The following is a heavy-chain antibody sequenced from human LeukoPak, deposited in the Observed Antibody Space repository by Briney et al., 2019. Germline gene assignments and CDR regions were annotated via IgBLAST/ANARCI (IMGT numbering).Heavy chain of an antibody. J-gene: IGHJ6*03. CDR1: GGSISSGDYY. CDR2: FYTSGSA. V-gene: IGHV4-30-4*01. D-gene: IGHD2-21*01. CDR3: ARGLRDADRHYNYYYMDV. Sequence: SESLSLTCTVSGGSISSGDYYWGWIRQPPGKGLEWIGYFYTSGSAHYNPSLRSRVTMSVDTSKTQFSLQLSSVTAAATAVYYCARGLRDADRHYNYYYMDVSGNKTTVTVSS.